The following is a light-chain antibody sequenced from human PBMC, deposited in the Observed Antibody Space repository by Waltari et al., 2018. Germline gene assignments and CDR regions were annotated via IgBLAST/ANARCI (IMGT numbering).Light chain of an antibody. J-gene: IGLJ2*01. CDR2: RSD. CDR1: SSNIGSHF. V-gene: IGLV1-47*01. CDR3: AAWDDRHVV. Sequence: QSVLTLPPSASGTPGQRVTISCSGGSSNIGSHFVYWYQQLPGAAPKLLIYRSDQRPSGVPDRFSGSKSGTSASLAISGLRSEDEAHYYCAAWDDRHVVFGGGTKLTVL.